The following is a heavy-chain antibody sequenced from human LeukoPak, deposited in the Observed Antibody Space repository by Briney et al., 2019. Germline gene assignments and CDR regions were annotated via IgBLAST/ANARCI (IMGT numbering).Heavy chain of an antibody. CDR1: GFTFSSYE. V-gene: IGHV3-48*03. CDR2: ISSSGSTI. J-gene: IGHJ4*02. Sequence: SGGSLRLSCAASGFTFSSYEMNWVRQAPGKGLEWVSYISSSGSTIYYADSVKGRFTISRDNAKSSLYLQMNSLRAEDTAVYYCARFSSGWYFDYWGQGTLVTVSS. CDR3: ARFSSGWYFDY. D-gene: IGHD6-19*01.